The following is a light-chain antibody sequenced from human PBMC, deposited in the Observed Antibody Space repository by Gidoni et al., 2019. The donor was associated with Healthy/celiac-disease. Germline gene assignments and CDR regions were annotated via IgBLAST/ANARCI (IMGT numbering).Light chain of an antibody. J-gene: IGKJ5*01. CDR2: LGS. CDR3: MQALQTPIT. V-gene: IGKV2-28*01. Sequence: DIVITQSPLSLPVTPGEPASISCRSSQSLLHSNGYNYLDWYLQKPGQSPQLLIYLGSNRASGVTDRFSGSGSGTDFTLKISRVEAEDVGVYYCMQALQTPITFGQGTRLEIK. CDR1: QSLLHSNGYNY.